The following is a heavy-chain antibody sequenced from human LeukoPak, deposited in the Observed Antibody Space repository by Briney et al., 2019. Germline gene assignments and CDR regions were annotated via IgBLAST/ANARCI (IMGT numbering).Heavy chain of an antibody. CDR1: GFTFSGSD. J-gene: IGHJ6*02. V-gene: IGHV3-73*01. Sequence: QPGGSLKLSCAASGFTFSGSDMHWVRQASGEGLEWVGRIRSIANSYATAYDESVKGRFSISRDDSKNTAYLQMNSLKTEDTAVYYCTRLTMATDYSGMDVWGQGTTVTVSS. D-gene: IGHD3-10*01. CDR3: TRLTMATDYSGMDV. CDR2: IRSIANSYAT.